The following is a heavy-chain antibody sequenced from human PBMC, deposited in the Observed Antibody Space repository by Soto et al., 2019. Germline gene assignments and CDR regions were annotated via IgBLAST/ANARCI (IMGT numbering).Heavy chain of an antibody. D-gene: IGHD7-27*01. CDR3: ARDLTGDPNY. V-gene: IGHV1-2*02. CDR2: INPNSGDT. CDR1: GYTFTSYD. Sequence: QVQLVQSGAEVKKPGASVKVSCKASGYTFTSYDINWVRQAPGQGLEWMGYINPNSGDTIFAQKFQGRVTMTRDTSISTAYMELSRVASDDTAVYYCARDLTGDPNYWGQGTLVTVSS. J-gene: IGHJ4*02.